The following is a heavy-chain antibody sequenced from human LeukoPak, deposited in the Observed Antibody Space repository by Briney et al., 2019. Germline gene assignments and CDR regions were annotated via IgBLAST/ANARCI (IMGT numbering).Heavy chain of an antibody. CDR3: AKASWVSSADAVL. J-gene: IGHJ4*02. D-gene: IGHD6-13*01. Sequence: RGSLRLSCAASGFTFSSYAMSWVRQAPARGLEWVSSLRGGGETFYADSVKGRFTLSRDESRNTVYLQMNNLRVEDTAVYFCAKASWVSSADAVLWGQGTLVTVSS. CDR1: GFTFSSYA. V-gene: IGHV3-23*01. CDR2: LRGGGET.